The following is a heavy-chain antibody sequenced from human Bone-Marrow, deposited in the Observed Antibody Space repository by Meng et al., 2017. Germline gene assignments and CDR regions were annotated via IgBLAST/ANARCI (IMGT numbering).Heavy chain of an antibody. V-gene: IGHV3-48*03. CDR3: AKNFFNDYLDS. CDR2: ISTSGGII. J-gene: IGHJ4*02. D-gene: IGHD2-8*01. Sequence: GESLKISCAASGFSFSNYEMNWVRQAPGKGLEWVSNISTSGGIIHYADSVKGRFTISRDNAKNSLYLQLNSLRAEDTAVYYCAKNFFNDYLDSWGQGALVTVSS. CDR1: GFSFSNYE.